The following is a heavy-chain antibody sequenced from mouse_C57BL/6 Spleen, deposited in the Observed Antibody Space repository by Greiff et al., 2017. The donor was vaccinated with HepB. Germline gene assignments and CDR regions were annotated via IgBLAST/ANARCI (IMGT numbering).Heavy chain of an antibody. J-gene: IGHJ3*01. CDR3: AREGGDYDAWFAY. Sequence: QVQLKQPGAELVKPGASVKMSCKASGYTFTSYWITWVKQRPGQGLEWIGDIYPGSGSTNYNEKFKSKATLTVDTSSSTAYMQLSSLTSEDSAVYYCAREGGDYDAWFAYWGQGTLVTVSA. D-gene: IGHD2-4*01. V-gene: IGHV1-55*01. CDR2: IYPGSGST. CDR1: GYTFTSYW.